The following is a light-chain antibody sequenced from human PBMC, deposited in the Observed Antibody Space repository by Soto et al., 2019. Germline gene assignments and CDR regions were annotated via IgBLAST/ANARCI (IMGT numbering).Light chain of an antibody. Sequence: DVVMTQSPLSLPVTIGQPASISCRSTQSLVHSDGNTHLNWFQQRPGQSPRRLICKVSNRDSGVPDRFSGSASGTDFTLKISRVEAENVGVYYCMQGTHWPYTFGQGTKLEIK. CDR3: MQGTHWPYT. J-gene: IGKJ2*01. CDR2: KVS. V-gene: IGKV2-30*02. CDR1: QSLVHSDGNTH.